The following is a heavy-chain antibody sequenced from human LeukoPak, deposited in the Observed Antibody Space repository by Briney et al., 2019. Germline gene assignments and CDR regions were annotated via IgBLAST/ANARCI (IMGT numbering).Heavy chain of an antibody. Sequence: ASVKVSCKASGYTLTGYYMHWVRQAPGQGLEWMGWINPNSGGTNYAQKFQGRVTMTRDTSISTAYMELSRLRSDDTAVYYCARDLTKEYYYYYMDVWGKGTTVTVSS. CDR2: INPNSGGT. CDR1: GYTLTGYY. V-gene: IGHV1-2*02. D-gene: IGHD3-9*01. J-gene: IGHJ6*03. CDR3: ARDLTKEYYYYYMDV.